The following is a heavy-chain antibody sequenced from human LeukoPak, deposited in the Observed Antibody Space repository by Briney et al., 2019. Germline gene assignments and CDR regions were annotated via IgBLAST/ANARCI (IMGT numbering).Heavy chain of an antibody. J-gene: IGHJ6*03. CDR3: ARAGEWELRRYYYYYYYMDV. Sequence: SETLSLTCTVSGGSISNYYWNWIRQPPGKGLEWIGYIYYSGSTNYNPSLKSRVTISVDTSKNQFSLDLSSVTAADTAMYYCARAGEWELRRYYYYYYYMDVWGKGTTVTVSS. CDR1: GGSISNYY. CDR2: IYYSGST. D-gene: IGHD1-26*01. V-gene: IGHV4-59*01.